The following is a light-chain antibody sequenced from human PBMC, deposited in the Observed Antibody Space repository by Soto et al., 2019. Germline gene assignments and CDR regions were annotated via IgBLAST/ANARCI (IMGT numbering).Light chain of an antibody. V-gene: IGKV3-20*01. CDR3: QQYGSSGT. J-gene: IGKJ1*01. CDR1: QSVSNNY. CDR2: GAS. Sequence: EIVLTQSPGTLSLSPVERATLPCRASQSVSNNYLAWYQQKPGQAPGLLIYGASNRATGIPDRFSGSGSGTDFTLTISRLEPEDFAVYYCQQYGSSGTFGQGTKVDIK.